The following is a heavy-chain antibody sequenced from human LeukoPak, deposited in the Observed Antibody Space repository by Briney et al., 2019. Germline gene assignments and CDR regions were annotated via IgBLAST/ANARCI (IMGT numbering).Heavy chain of an antibody. CDR2: IGSSSAYI. V-gene: IGHV3-21*01. Sequence: GGSLRLSCAASGFTFSSYAMSWVRQAPGKGLEWVSYIGSSSAYIYYADSVKGRFTISRDSAKNSLFLQMNSLRAEDTAIYYCARDRVWCSGGSCYSSYIDYWGQGTLVTVSS. CDR3: ARDRVWCSGGSCYSSYIDY. CDR1: GFTFSSYA. D-gene: IGHD2-15*01. J-gene: IGHJ4*02.